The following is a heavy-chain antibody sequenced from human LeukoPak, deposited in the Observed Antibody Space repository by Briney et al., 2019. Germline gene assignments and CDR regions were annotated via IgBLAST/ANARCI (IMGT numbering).Heavy chain of an antibody. CDR3: ARLETGFDP. V-gene: IGHV5-51*01. Sequence: GGSLRLSCSASGFTYTDYSMSWVRQVPGKGLEWMGIIYPGDSDTRYSPSFQGQVTISADKSISTAYLQWSSLKASDTAMYYCARLETGFDPWGQGTLVTVSS. J-gene: IGHJ5*02. CDR1: GFTYTDYS. CDR2: IYPGDSDT. D-gene: IGHD1-1*01.